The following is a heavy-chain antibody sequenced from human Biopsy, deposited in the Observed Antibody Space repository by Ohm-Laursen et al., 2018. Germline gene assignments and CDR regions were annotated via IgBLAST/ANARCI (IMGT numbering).Heavy chain of an antibody. D-gene: IGHD3-22*01. V-gene: IGHV1-2*02. J-gene: IGHJ5*02. Sequence: ASVKVSCKASGYTFTGYHVHWVRQAPGQGLEWMGWINAKTGDTNYAQKFQGRVTMTRDTSISMAYVDLSSLRSDDTAVYYWTRGGYYYDSLAYYYWFDPWGQGTLVTVSS. CDR2: INAKTGDT. CDR1: GYTFTGYH. CDR3: TRGGYYYDSLAYYYWFDP.